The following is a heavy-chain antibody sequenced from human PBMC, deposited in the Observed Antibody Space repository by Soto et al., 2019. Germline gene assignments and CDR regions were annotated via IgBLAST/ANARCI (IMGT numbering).Heavy chain of an antibody. D-gene: IGHD2-2*01. CDR2: IIPIFGTA. CDR3: ARGACSSTSRRDKFDY. Sequence: GASVKVSCKASGGTFSSYAISWVRQAPGQGLEWMGGIIPIFGTANYAQKFQGRVTITADESTSTAYMELSSLRSEDTAVYYCARGACSSTSRRDKFDYWGQGTLVTVYS. V-gene: IGHV1-69*13. CDR1: GGTFSSYA. J-gene: IGHJ4*02.